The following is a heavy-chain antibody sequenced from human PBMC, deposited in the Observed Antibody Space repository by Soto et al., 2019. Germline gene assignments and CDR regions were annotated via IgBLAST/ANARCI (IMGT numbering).Heavy chain of an antibody. Sequence: QVQLVQSGAEVKKPGSSVKVSCKASGGTFSSYTISWVRQAPGQGLEWMGRIIPILGIANYAQKFQGRVTSTADKSRSTAYMELSSLRSEYTAVYYCARDSGYYGSGSSTFDYWGQGTLVTVSS. CDR2: IIPILGIA. D-gene: IGHD3-10*01. CDR1: GGTFSSYT. J-gene: IGHJ4*02. CDR3: ARDSGYYGSGSSTFDY. V-gene: IGHV1-69*08.